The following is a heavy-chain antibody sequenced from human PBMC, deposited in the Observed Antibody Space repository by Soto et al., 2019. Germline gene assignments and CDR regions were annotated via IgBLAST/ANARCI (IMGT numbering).Heavy chain of an antibody. CDR2: ISAYNGKR. CDR3: ARGRIVATIQDACKI. V-gene: IGHV1-18*01. J-gene: IGHJ3*01. CDR1: GYDFTSYG. D-gene: IGHD5-12*01. Sequence: QGQLLQSGDEVKKPGASVRVSCRASGYDFTSYGISWVRQAPGQGLEWVSWISAYNGKRDTAQKFQGRVTMTLDTSTDTAHMELRDPTSADTAVYYCARGRIVATIQDACKIWCQGTMVAVSS.